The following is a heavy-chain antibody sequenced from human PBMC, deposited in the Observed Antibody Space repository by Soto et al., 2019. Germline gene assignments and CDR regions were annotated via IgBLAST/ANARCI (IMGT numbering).Heavy chain of an antibody. CDR2: ISSSSSYI. CDR3: ARRGLAIFGVDYGMDV. D-gene: IGHD3-3*01. V-gene: IGHV3-21*01. J-gene: IGHJ6*02. Sequence: EVQLVESGGGLVKPGGSLRLSCAASGFTFSSYSMNWVRQAPGKGLEWVSSISSSSSYIYYADSVKGRFTISRDNAKNSLYLQMNSLRAEDTAVYYCARRGLAIFGVDYGMDVWGQGTTVTVSS. CDR1: GFTFSSYS.